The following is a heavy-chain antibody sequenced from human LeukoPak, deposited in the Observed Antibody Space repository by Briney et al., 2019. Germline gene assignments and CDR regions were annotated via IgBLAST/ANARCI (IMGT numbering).Heavy chain of an antibody. J-gene: IGHJ4*02. D-gene: IGHD6-19*01. V-gene: IGHV3-30*02. Sequence: GGSLRLSCAASGFTFSNYDMHWVRQAPGKGLEWVAFIRYEGSNKYYADSVTGRFTISRDNSKNTLYLQMNSLRAEDTAVYYCAKGSSGWSPDYWGQGTLVTVSS. CDR2: IRYEGSNK. CDR1: GFTFSNYD. CDR3: AKGSSGWSPDY.